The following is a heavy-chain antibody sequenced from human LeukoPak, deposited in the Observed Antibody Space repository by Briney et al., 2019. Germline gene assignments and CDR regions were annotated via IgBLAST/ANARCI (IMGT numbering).Heavy chain of an antibody. D-gene: IGHD3-16*01. Sequence: QPGGSLRLSCAASGFTFSNYAMSWVRRAPARGLEWVSSIRGGGDTFYADSVKGRFTLSRDDSRNTVYLQLNNLRVEDTAVYYCAKASWVSSTDAVRWGQGTLVTVSS. CDR2: IRGGGDT. V-gene: IGHV3-23*01. J-gene: IGHJ4*02. CDR1: GFTFSNYA. CDR3: AKASWVSSTDAVR.